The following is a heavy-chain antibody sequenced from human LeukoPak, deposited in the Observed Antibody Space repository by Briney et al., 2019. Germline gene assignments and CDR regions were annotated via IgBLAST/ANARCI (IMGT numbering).Heavy chain of an antibody. CDR2: IRRGANSYTT. J-gene: IGHJ3*02. CDR3: SRDGGEGGNSAFDI. D-gene: IGHD3-16*01. V-gene: IGHV3-72*01. Sequence: GGSLRLSCAASGFTFSDYILDWVRQAPGKGLEWVGRIRRGANSYTTEYVASVKGRFTISRDDSKNSLYLHMNSLKTEDTAVYHCSRDGGEGGNSAFDIWGQGTLVTVSS. CDR1: GFTFSDYI.